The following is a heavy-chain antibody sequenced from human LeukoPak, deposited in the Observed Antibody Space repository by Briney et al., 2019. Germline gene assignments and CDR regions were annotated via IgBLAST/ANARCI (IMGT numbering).Heavy chain of an antibody. Sequence: GASVKVSCKASGGTFSSYAITWVRQAPGQGLEWMGGIIPIFGTANSAQKFQGRVTVTTDESTSTAYMELSSLRSEDTAVYYCAGGVVAATAGPPFDFWGQGTLVTVSS. V-gene: IGHV1-69*05. J-gene: IGHJ4*02. CDR3: AGGVVAATAGPPFDF. D-gene: IGHD2-15*01. CDR1: GGTFSSYA. CDR2: IIPIFGTA.